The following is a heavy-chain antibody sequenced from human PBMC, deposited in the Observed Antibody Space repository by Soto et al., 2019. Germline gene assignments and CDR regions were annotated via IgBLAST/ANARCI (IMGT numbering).Heavy chain of an antibody. CDR1: GFTFSNYG. CDR3: ASDLVGASDSYGLDV. Sequence: GGSLRLSCAASGFTFSNYGMHWVRQAPGKGLEWVAIIWHDGNNKYYADSVRGRFIISRDNSKNRLYLQMNSRRAEDTAVYYCASDLVGASDSYGLDVWGQGTPVTVSS. J-gene: IGHJ6*02. V-gene: IGHV3-33*01. D-gene: IGHD1-26*01. CDR2: IWHDGNNK.